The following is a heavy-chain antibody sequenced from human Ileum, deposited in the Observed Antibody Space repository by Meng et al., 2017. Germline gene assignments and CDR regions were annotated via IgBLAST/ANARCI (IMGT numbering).Heavy chain of an antibody. CDR2: GST. J-gene: IGHJ4*02. D-gene: IGHD7-27*01. CDR3: ARDHWGSLDY. V-gene: IGHV4-61*01. CDR1: GASVSSNNVG. Sequence: HAPLPGSRPGLVWRADTLSLTGNCPGASVSSNNVGWGLILQPPEKGLDWIGYGSTNHNPSLKIRVTISVDTSKNQFFLTLNSVTSADTAIYYCARDHWGSLDYWGQGILVTVSS.